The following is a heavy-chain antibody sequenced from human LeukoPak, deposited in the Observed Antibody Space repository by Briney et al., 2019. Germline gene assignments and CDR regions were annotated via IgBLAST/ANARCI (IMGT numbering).Heavy chain of an antibody. CDR1: GGSISNTNW. CDR3: AREGGPYRPLDY. J-gene: IGHJ4*02. CDR2: VNLQGST. V-gene: IGHV4-4*02. Sequence: SETLSLTCGVSGGSISNTNWWTWFRQPPGKGLEWIGEVNLQGSTNYNPPLKSRVAISVDKSENHISLKLTSVTAADTAVYYCAREGGPYRPLDYSGQGTLVTVAS.